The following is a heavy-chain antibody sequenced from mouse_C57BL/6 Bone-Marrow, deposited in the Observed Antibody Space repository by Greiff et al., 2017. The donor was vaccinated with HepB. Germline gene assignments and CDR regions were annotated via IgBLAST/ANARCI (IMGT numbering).Heavy chain of an antibody. J-gene: IGHJ3*01. D-gene: IGHD2-4*01. CDR1: GYTFTNYW. CDR2: IYPGGGYT. CDR3: AWGGLRRGAWFAY. Sequence: VQLQQSGAELVRPGTSVKMSCKASGYTFTNYWIGWAKQRPGHGLEWIGDIYPGGGYTNYNEKFKGKARLTADKSTSTAYMQFSSLTSEDSAIYYCAWGGLRRGAWFAYWGQGTLVTVSA. V-gene: IGHV1-63*01.